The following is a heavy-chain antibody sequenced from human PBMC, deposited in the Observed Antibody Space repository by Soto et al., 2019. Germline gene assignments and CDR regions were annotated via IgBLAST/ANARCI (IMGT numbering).Heavy chain of an antibody. CDR3: ARGDCTNGVCYIGY. J-gene: IGHJ4*02. D-gene: IGHD2-8*01. CDR1: GYSFISYG. CDR2: INAYNGYT. Sequence: ASVKVSCKASGYSFISYGINWVRQAPGQGLEWMGWINAYNGYTNYAQKLQGRVTLTADTSTSTAYMELRSLRSDDTAVYFCARGDCTNGVCYIGYWGQGTLVTVSS. V-gene: IGHV1-18*04.